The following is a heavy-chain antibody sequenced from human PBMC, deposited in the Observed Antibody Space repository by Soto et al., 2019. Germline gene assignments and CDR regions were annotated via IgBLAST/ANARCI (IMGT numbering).Heavy chain of an antibody. J-gene: IGHJ4*02. Sequence: QVQLVQSGAEVKKPGASVKVSCKASGYTFTSYDINWVRQATGQGLEWMGWMNPNSGNTGYAQKFQGRVTMTRNTSKGTAHMELSSLRSEDTAVDYCAREQQLRFLEWPSSGDYWGQGTLVTVSS. D-gene: IGHD3-3*01. CDR1: GYTFTSYD. V-gene: IGHV1-8*01. CDR2: MNPNSGNT. CDR3: AREQQLRFLEWPSSGDY.